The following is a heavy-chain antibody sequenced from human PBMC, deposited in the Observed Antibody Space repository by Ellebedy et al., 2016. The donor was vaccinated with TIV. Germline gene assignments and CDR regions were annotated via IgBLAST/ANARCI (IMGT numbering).Heavy chain of an antibody. CDR1: GGSISSNNW. D-gene: IGHD6-19*01. CDR2: IRHTGST. V-gene: IGHV4-4*02. Sequence: MPSETLSLTCAVSGGSISSNNWWSWVRQPPGKGLEWIGEIRHTGSTNYNPSLKSRVTISVDKSKNQFSLKLSSVTVADTAVYYCARDWVVGSGGSNWFDPWGQGTLVTVSS. J-gene: IGHJ5*02. CDR3: ARDWVVGSGGSNWFDP.